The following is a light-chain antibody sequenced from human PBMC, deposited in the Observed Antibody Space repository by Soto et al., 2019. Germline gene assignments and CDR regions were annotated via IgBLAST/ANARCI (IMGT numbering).Light chain of an antibody. Sequence: EIVLTQSPGTLSLSPGERATLSCRANQFVSSNLAWYQQKPGQAPRFLIYGASSRATGIPDRFSGSGSGTDFTLTISRLEPEDFAVYYCQQYGSSPTFGQGTRLEIK. J-gene: IGKJ5*01. CDR1: QFVSSN. CDR2: GAS. CDR3: QQYGSSPT. V-gene: IGKV3-20*01.